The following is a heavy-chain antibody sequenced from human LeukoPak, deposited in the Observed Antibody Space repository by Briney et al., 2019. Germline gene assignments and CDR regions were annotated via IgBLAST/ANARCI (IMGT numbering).Heavy chain of an antibody. CDR3: ARHADTAMAVDY. V-gene: IGHV4-39*01. D-gene: IGHD5-18*01. Sequence: PSETLSLTCTVSGGSISSSSYYWGWIRQPTGKGLEWIGGIYYSGSTYYNPSLKSRVTISVDTSKNQFSLKLSSVTAADTAVYYCARHADTAMAVDYWGQGTLVTVSS. J-gene: IGHJ4*02. CDR1: GGSISSSSYY. CDR2: IYYSGST.